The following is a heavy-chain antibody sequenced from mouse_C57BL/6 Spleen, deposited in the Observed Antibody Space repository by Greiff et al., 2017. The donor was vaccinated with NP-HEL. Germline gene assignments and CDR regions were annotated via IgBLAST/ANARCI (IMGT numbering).Heavy chain of an antibody. CDR2: IRNKANGYTT. J-gene: IGHJ1*03. Sequence: EVQRVESGGGLVQPGGSLSLSCAASGFTFTDYYMSWVRQPPGKALEWLGFIRNKANGYTTEYSASVKGRFTISRDNSQSILYLQMNALRAEDSATYYCARSHRVGYWYFDVWGTGTTVTVSS. D-gene: IGHD3-1*01. CDR3: ARSHRVGYWYFDV. CDR1: GFTFTDYY. V-gene: IGHV7-3*01.